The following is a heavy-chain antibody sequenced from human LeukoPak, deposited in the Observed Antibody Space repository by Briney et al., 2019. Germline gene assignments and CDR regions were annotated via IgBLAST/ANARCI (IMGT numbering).Heavy chain of an antibody. J-gene: IGHJ6*03. CDR3: ARLTATPAGSYHYHYIHV. CDR2: IHSSGTT. D-gene: IGHD3-9*01. Sequence: SETLSLTCTVSGDSISGYYYNWIRQPPGKGLEWIGFIHSSGTTEYIPSLRGRVTLSVATSKNQLSLRLTSVTAADTAVYYCARLTATPAGSYHYHYIHVWGKGTTVTVSS. V-gene: IGHV4-4*09. CDR1: GDSISGYY.